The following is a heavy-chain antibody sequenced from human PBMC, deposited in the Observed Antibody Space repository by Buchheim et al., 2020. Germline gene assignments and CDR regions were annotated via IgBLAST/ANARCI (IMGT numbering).Heavy chain of an antibody. V-gene: IGHV1-46*01. CDR1: GYTFTSYY. J-gene: IGHJ6*02. CDR3: ARDVEQQLVRTAYYYYGMDV. CDR2: INPSGCST. D-gene: IGHD6-13*01. Sequence: QVQLVQSGAEVKKPGASVKVSCKASGYTFTSYYMHWVRQAPGQGLEWMGIINPSGCSTSYAQKFQGRVTMTRDTSTSTVYMELSSLRSEDTAVYYCARDVEQQLVRTAYYYYGMDVWGQGTT.